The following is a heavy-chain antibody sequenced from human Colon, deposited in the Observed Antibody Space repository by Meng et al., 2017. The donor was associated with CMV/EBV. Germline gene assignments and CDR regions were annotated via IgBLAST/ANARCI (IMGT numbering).Heavy chain of an antibody. CDR2: LNHSGST. CDR3: ARGRNGWLLPLDS. V-gene: IGHV4-34*01. Sequence: QVQLQQWGAGLLNPSETLSLTCAISGGSFNAYYLTWIRQSPGKGLEWIGELNHSGSTNYNPSLKSRVTISIDTSKRHFSLRLTSVTAADTAVYYCARGRNGWLLPLDSWGQGTLVTVSS. CDR1: GGSFNAYY. J-gene: IGHJ4*02. D-gene: IGHD3-3*01.